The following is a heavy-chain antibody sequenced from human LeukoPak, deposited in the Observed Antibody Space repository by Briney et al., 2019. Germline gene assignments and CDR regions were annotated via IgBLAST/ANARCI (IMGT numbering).Heavy chain of an antibody. CDR2: IYYSGST. V-gene: IGHV4-59*01. CDR3: ARLPYSNGWYVY. J-gene: IGHJ4*02. D-gene: IGHD6-19*01. CDR1: GGSISSYY. Sequence: SETLSLTCIVSGGSISSYYWSWIRQPSGKGLEWIGYIYYSGSTNYNPSLESRVTISVDTSKNQFSLKLSSATAADTAMYYCARLPYSNGWYVYWGQGTLVTVSS.